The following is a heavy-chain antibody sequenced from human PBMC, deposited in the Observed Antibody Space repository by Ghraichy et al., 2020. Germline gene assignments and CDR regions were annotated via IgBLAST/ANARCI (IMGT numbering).Heavy chain of an antibody. CDR3: ARDRREYSYGSHDAFDI. V-gene: IGHV4-59*01. D-gene: IGHD5-18*01. CDR2: IYYSGST. CDR1: GGSISSYY. Sequence: SQTLSLTCTVSGGSISSYYWSWIRQPPGKGLEWIGYIYYSGSTNYNPSLKSRVTISVDTSKNQFSLKLSSVTAADTAVYYCARDRREYSYGSHDAFDIWGQGTMVTVSS. J-gene: IGHJ3*02.